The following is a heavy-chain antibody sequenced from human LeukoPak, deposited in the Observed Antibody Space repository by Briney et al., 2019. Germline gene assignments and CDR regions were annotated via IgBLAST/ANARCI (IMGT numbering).Heavy chain of an antibody. V-gene: IGHV4-39*07. CDR2: IYYSGST. D-gene: IGHD4-23*01. J-gene: IGHJ4*02. Sequence: SQTLSLTCTVSGGSISSGGYYWGWIRQPPGKGLEWIGSIYYSGSTYYNPSLKSRVTISVDTSKNQFSLKLSSVTAADTAVYYCARDRGYGGNPNQGYWGQGTLVTVSS. CDR1: GGSISSGGYY. CDR3: ARDRGYGGNPNQGY.